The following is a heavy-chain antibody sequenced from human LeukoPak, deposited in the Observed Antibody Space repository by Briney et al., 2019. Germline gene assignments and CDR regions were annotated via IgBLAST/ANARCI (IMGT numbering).Heavy chain of an antibody. CDR2: ISYDGSNK. V-gene: IGHV3-30-3*01. J-gene: IGHJ4*02. CDR3: ARDRSIGMTTADRSFEY. CDR1: GFTFNNYA. D-gene: IGHD3-22*01. Sequence: GGPLRLSCAASGFTFNNYAMHWVRQAQGKGLEWVAVISYDGSNKFYADSVKGRCSISRDYSKNALYLQINSLRAEDTAVYYCARDRSIGMTTADRSFEYWGQGILATVSS.